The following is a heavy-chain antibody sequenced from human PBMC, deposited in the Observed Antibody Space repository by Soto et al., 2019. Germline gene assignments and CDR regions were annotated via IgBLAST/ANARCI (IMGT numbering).Heavy chain of an antibody. CDR1: GFTFSSYS. V-gene: IGHV3-48*04. CDR2: ISSSSSTI. J-gene: IGHJ6*03. D-gene: IGHD3-10*01. CDR3: ARGGPGGVIITERHPAYYYYYMEV. Sequence: HPGGSLRLSCAASGFTFSSYSMNWVRQAPGKGLEWVSYISSSSSTIYYADSVKGRFTISRDNSNNTLYLQMSSLRAEDTAVYYCARGGPGGVIITERHPAYYYYYMEVWGKGTTVTVSS.